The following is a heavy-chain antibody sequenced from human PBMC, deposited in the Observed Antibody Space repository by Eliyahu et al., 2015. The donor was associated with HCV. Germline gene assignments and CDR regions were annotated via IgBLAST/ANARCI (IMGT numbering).Heavy chain of an antibody. Sequence: QVQLVESGGGVVQPGGSLRLSCAASGFPXXXXGMHWVRQAPGKGLEWVAVISYDGSNKYYADSVKGRFTISRDNSKNTLYLQMNSLRAEDTAVYYCASRTAMVPYYYGMDVWGQGTTVTVSS. J-gene: IGHJ6*02. CDR3: ASRTAMVPYYYGMDV. CDR1: GFPXXXXG. V-gene: IGHV3-30*03. D-gene: IGHD5-18*01. CDR2: ISYDGSNK.